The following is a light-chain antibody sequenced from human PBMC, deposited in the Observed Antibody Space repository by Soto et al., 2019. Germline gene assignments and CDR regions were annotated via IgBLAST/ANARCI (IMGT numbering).Light chain of an antibody. Sequence: DIQMTQSPSSLSASVRDRVTITCRASQSISIWLAWYQQKPGKAPKLLIYKASSLESGVPSRFSGSGSGTEFTLTISSLQPDDFATYYCQQYNSYETFGQGTKVDIK. CDR1: QSISIW. CDR2: KAS. CDR3: QQYNSYET. J-gene: IGKJ1*01. V-gene: IGKV1-5*03.